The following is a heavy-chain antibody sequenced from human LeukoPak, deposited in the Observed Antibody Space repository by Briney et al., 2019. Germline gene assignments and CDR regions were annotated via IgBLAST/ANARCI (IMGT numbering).Heavy chain of an antibody. CDR2: IYSNDEK. CDR3: AHRLIWGSCVNLGFGY. Sequence: ESGPTLVKPTQTLTLTCTFSGFSLTTSGVGVGWIRQSPGKALEWLALIYSNDEKHYTTSLKSRLTITKDTSKNQVVLTMTNIDPLDTATYYCAHRLIWGSCVNLGFGYWGQGTLVTVSS. V-gene: IGHV2-5*01. J-gene: IGHJ4*02. CDR1: GFSLTTSGVG. D-gene: IGHD2-15*01.